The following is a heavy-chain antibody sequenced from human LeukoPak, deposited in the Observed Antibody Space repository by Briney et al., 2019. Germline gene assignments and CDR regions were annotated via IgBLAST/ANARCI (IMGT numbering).Heavy chain of an antibody. CDR3: AKIGGNVVY. CDR2: INPSGGST. CDR1: GYTFTSYY. D-gene: IGHD4-23*01. Sequence: ASVKVSCKASGYTFTSYYMHWVRQAPGQGLEWMGIINPSGGSTSYAQKFQGRVTMTRDMSTSTVHMELSSLRSEDTAVYYCAKIGGNVVYWGQGTLVTVSS. J-gene: IGHJ4*02. V-gene: IGHV1-46*01.